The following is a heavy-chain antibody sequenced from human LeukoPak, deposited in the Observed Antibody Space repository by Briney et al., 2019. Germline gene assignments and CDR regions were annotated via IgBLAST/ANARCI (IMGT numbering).Heavy chain of an antibody. J-gene: IGHJ4*02. V-gene: IGHV4-31*03. CDR2: IYYSGST. CDR3: ARGRATVTTRFDY. Sequence: SQTLSLTCTVSGGSISSGGYYWSWIRQHPGKGLEWIGYIYYSGSTYYNPSLKSRVTISVDTSKNQFSLKLSSVTAADTAVYYCARGRATVTTRFDYWGQGTLVAVSS. D-gene: IGHD4-17*01. CDR1: GGSISSGGYY.